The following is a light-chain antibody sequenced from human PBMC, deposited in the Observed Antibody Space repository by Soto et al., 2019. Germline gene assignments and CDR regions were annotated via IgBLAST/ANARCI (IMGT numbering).Light chain of an antibody. J-gene: IGLJ1*01. Sequence: PASVSGSPGQSITISCAGTSSDIGRSSLVSRYQQHPGKGPKLIIYQATQRPSGVSDRFSGSRSGNTASLTISGVQAEDEADYYCCSYAGSRSYVFGTGTKVTVL. CDR2: QAT. V-gene: IGLV2-23*01. CDR1: SSDIGRSSL. CDR3: CSYAGSRSYV.